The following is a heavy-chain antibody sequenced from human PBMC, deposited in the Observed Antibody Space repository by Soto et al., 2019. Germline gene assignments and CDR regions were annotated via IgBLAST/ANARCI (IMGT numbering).Heavy chain of an antibody. CDR1: GFTFSSYA. J-gene: IGHJ4*02. Sequence: EVQLLESGGGLVQPGGSLRLSCAASGFTFSSYAMNWVRQAPGKGLEWVSTISGSGGDTYYADSVKGRFSISRDNSKYPLSLRRDSVRAEDTAVYYCAKGGRSSSGLDFDYWGQGTLVTVSS. CDR3: AKGGRSSSGLDFDY. V-gene: IGHV3-23*01. CDR2: ISGSGGDT. D-gene: IGHD6-6*01.